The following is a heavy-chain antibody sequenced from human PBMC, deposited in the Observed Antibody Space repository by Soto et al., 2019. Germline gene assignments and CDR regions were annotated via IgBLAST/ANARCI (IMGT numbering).Heavy chain of an antibody. CDR3: ASIRLPDLPAGDY. Sequence: PGGSLRLSCAASGFTFSSYWMHWVRQAPGKGLVWVSRINSDGSSTSYADSVKGRFTISRDNAKNTLYLQMNSLRAEDTAVYYCASIRLPDLPAGDYWGQGTLVTVSS. CDR1: GFTFSSYW. J-gene: IGHJ4*02. D-gene: IGHD2-21*01. CDR2: INSDGSST. V-gene: IGHV3-74*01.